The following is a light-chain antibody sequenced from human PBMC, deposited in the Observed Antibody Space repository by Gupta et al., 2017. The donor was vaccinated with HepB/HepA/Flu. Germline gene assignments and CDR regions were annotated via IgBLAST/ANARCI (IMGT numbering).Light chain of an antibody. Sequence: SYELTQPLSVSVAPGQTATITCGGDNIGRKNVHWYQHRAGQDPVLVIYRDNNRPSGIPERFSGSNSGSTATLTISRAQAGDEAYYYCQVWDINNVIFGGGTKLTVL. CDR1: NIGRKN. V-gene: IGLV3-9*01. J-gene: IGLJ2*01. CDR3: QVWDINNVI. CDR2: RDN.